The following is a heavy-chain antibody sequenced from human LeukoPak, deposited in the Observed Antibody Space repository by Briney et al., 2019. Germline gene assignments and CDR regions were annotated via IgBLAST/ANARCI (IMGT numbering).Heavy chain of an antibody. D-gene: IGHD3-10*01. J-gene: IGHJ4*02. CDR3: TTYYYGSGLGFDY. CDR1: EFTFSNAW. V-gene: IGHV3-15*01. Sequence: KPGGSLRLSCAASEFTFSNAWMSWVRQAPGKGLEWVGRIKSKTDGGTTDYAAPVKGKFTISRDDSKNTLYLQVNSLKTEDTAVYYCTTYYYGSGLGFDYWGQGTLVTVSS. CDR2: IKSKTDGGTT.